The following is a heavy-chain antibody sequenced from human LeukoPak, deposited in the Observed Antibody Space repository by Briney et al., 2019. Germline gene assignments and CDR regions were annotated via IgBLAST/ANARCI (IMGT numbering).Heavy chain of an antibody. D-gene: IGHD3-10*01. J-gene: IGHJ3*02. V-gene: IGHV4-61*01. CDR3: ARDKKMGSSGSYLDAFDI. CDR2: IYHSGST. CDR1: GGSISSGSYY. Sequence: SETLSLTCTVSGGSISSGSYYWSWIRQPPGKGLKWIGYIYHSGSTNYNPSLKSRVTISVDTSKNQFSLKLSSVTAADTAVYYCARDKKMGSSGSYLDAFDIWGQGTMVTVSS.